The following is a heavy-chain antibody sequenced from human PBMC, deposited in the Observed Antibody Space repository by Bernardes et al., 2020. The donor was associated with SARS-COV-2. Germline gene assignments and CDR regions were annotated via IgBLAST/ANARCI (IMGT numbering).Heavy chain of an antibody. CDR3: ARAPSTYYGMDV. J-gene: IGHJ6*02. Sequence: ASVKVSCKASGYTFSGYYMHWVRQAPGQGLEWMGWINSNSGGTNYAQKFQGRVTMTGGMSINTAYMDLISLKSDDTAVYYCARAPSTYYGMDVWGQGTTVTVSS. CDR1: GYTFSGYY. V-gene: IGHV1-2*02. CDR2: INSNSGGT.